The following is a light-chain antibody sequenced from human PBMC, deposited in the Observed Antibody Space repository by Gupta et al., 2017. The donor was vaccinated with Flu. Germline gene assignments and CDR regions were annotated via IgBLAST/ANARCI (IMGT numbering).Light chain of an antibody. CDR3: QNWSTGSVV. Sequence: VKPTCTLSNGHGGFAIAWHQQRPDTGTGYLMMVDRDGSHTKGDGVRDRFSGSSSGPARYITISSLQSEDESYYYCQNWSTGSVVFGGGTKLTVL. V-gene: IGLV4-69*01. CDR2: VDRDGSH. J-gene: IGLJ2*01. CDR1: NGHGGFA.